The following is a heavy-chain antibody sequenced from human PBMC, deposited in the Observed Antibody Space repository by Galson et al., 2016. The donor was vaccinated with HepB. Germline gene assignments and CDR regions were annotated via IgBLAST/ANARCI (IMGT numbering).Heavy chain of an antibody. Sequence: SVKVSCKASGYTFTSYYMHWVRQAPGQGLEWMGIINPKGGSTSYAQKFQGRVTMTRDTSTSTFYMELSRLRFEDTAVYYCARAPYSGGAAPRDAFDIWGQGTMVTV. CDR2: INPKGGST. V-gene: IGHV1-46*01. CDR1: GYTFTSYY. CDR3: ARAPYSGGAAPRDAFDI. D-gene: IGHD1-26*01. J-gene: IGHJ3*02.